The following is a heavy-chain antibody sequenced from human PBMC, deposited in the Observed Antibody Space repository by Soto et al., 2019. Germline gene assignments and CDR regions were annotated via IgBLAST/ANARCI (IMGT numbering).Heavy chain of an antibody. CDR3: ARGRYGDY. D-gene: IGHD1-1*01. Sequence: QVHLVQSGAEVKKPGASVKVSCKGSGYTFTSYGITWVRQAPGQGLEWMGWISARHGDTDYAQKLQGRVTVTRDTSTSTAYMELRSLRSDDTAVYYCARGRYGDYWGQGALVTVSS. V-gene: IGHV1-18*01. CDR1: GYTFTSYG. CDR2: ISARHGDT. J-gene: IGHJ4*02.